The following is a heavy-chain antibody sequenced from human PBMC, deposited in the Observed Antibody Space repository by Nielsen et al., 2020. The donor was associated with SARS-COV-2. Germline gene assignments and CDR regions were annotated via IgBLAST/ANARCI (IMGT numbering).Heavy chain of an antibody. V-gene: IGHV1-46*01. CDR3: ARAFTVTSKIDY. CDR2: INPNGGIT. J-gene: IGHJ4*02. CDR1: GYTFINYY. D-gene: IGHD4-17*01. Sequence: ASVKVSCKTSGYTFINYYMHWVRLAPGQGLEWMGRINPNGGITTYAQMFQGRVTMTRDTSTSTVYMELSSLSSEDTAMYYCARAFTVTSKIDYWGQGTLVTVSS.